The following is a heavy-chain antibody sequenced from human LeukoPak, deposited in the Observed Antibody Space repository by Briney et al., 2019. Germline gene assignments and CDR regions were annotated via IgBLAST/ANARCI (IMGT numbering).Heavy chain of an antibody. CDR3: ARDLGGTAMVSAY. Sequence: VKPSETLSLTCTVSGGSISSSSYYWGWIRQPPGKGLEWIGSIYYSGSTYYNPSLKSRVTISVDTSKNQFSLKLSSVTAADTAVYYCARDLGGTAMVSAYWGQGTLVTVSS. J-gene: IGHJ4*02. V-gene: IGHV4-39*02. CDR1: GGSISSSSYY. CDR2: IYYSGST. D-gene: IGHD5-18*01.